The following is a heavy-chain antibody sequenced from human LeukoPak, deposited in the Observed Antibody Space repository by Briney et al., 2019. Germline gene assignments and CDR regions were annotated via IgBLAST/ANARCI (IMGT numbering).Heavy chain of an antibody. D-gene: IGHD3-16*01. CDR3: ARGKGGHGPFDY. CDR1: GFTFSSYE. CDR2: ITDSGSNI. J-gene: IGHJ4*02. V-gene: IGHV3-48*03. Sequence: GGSLRLSCAASGFTFSSYEMNWVRQAPGKGLECVSYITDSGSNIYYADSVKGRFTISRDNAKNPLYLQMNSLRAEDTAVYYCARGKGGHGPFDYWGQGTLVTVSS.